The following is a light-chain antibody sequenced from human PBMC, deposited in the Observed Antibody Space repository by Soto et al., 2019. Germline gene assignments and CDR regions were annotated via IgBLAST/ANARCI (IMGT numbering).Light chain of an antibody. V-gene: IGLV1-47*01. CDR1: SSNIGGNY. Sequence: QPVLTQPPSASGTPGQRVTISCSGSSSNIGGNYVYWYHHLPGTAPKLLMYKSNQRPSGVPDRFSGSKSGTSASLAISGLQSEDEADYYCAVWDDSLSGVVFGGGTKLTVL. CDR3: AVWDDSLSGVV. J-gene: IGLJ2*01. CDR2: KSN.